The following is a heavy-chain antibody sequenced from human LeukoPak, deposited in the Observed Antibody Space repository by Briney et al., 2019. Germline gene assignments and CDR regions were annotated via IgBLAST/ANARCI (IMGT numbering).Heavy chain of an antibody. J-gene: IGHJ4*02. CDR3: AKDTGVGYCSSTSCYFDY. CDR1: GFTFSSYA. D-gene: IGHD2-2*01. CDR2: ISGSGGST. Sequence: GGSLRLSCAASGFTFSSYAMSWVRQAPGKGLEWVSAISGSGGSTYYADSVKGRFTISRDNSKNTLYLQMNSLRAEDTAVYYCAKDTGVGYCSSTSCYFDYWGQGTLVTVSS. V-gene: IGHV3-23*01.